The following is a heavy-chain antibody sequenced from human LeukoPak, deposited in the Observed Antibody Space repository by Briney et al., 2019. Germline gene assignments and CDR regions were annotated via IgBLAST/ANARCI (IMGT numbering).Heavy chain of an antibody. Sequence: ASVKVSCKTSGYTFTSYGISWVRQAPGQGLEWMGWISAYNGNTNYAQKLQGRVTMTTDTSTSTAYMELRSLRSDDTAVYYCARGDYYGSGRNDYFDYWGQGTLVTVSS. V-gene: IGHV1-18*01. CDR1: GYTFTSYG. CDR2: ISAYNGNT. J-gene: IGHJ4*02. CDR3: ARGDYYGSGRNDYFDY. D-gene: IGHD3-10*01.